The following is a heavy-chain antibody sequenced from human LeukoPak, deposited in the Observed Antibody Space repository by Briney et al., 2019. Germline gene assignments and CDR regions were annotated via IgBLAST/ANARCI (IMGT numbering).Heavy chain of an antibody. J-gene: IGHJ4*02. CDR1: GGTFSSYA. D-gene: IGHD1-26*01. CDR3: ARGYAGATELDY. V-gene: IGHV1-69*05. CDR2: IIPIFGIA. Sequence: ASVKVSCKASGGTFSSYAISWVRQAPGQGLEWMGRIIPIFGIANYAQKFQGRVTITTDESTSTAYMELSSLRSEDTAVYYCARGYAGATELDYWGQGTLVTVSS.